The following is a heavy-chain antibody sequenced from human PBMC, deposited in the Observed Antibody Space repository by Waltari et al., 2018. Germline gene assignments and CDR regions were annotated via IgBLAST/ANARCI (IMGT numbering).Heavy chain of an antibody. J-gene: IGHJ6*02. CDR2: IGYDGSTK. CDR3: ARDRDTSGYYSRHFYYYCGMDV. V-gene: IGHV3-33*01. CDR1: VCSFTPYA. Sequence: VQLVECGGGGVQPGCSLSLASAGSVCSFTPYAMHWVRRALGEGLEWVAVIGYDGSTKYFADSVKGRFTISRDNSKNTLYLQMDSLRAEDTAVYYCARDRDTSGYYSRHFYYYCGMDVWGQGTTVTVSS. D-gene: IGHD3-22*01.